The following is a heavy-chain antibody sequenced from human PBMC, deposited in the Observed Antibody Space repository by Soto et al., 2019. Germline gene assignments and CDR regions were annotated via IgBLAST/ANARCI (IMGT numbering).Heavy chain of an antibody. D-gene: IGHD6-13*01. Sequence: GESLKISCKGSGYSFAGYWITWVRQKPGKGLEWMGRIDPSDSQTYYSPSFRGHVTISVTKSITTVFLQWSSLKASDTAMYYCARHSIAAAGTPHYYYGMDVWGQGTTVTVS. CDR1: GYSFAGYW. CDR2: IDPSDSQT. V-gene: IGHV5-10-1*01. CDR3: ARHSIAAAGTPHYYYGMDV. J-gene: IGHJ6*02.